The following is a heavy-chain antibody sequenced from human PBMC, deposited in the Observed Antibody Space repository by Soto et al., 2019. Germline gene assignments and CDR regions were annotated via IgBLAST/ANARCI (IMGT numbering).Heavy chain of an antibody. CDR3: AKDLHSSGWAAYNFDY. D-gene: IGHD6-25*01. V-gene: IGHV3-30*18. CDR2: ISYDGSNK. J-gene: IGHJ4*02. CDR1: GFTFSNFG. Sequence: QVQLVESGGGVVQPGRSLRLSCAASGFTFSNFGMHWVRQAPGKGLEWVALISYDGSNKYYADSVKGRFTISRDRTKNTLSLQINSLRAEDSAVYYCAKDLHSSGWAAYNFDYWGQGTLVTVSS.